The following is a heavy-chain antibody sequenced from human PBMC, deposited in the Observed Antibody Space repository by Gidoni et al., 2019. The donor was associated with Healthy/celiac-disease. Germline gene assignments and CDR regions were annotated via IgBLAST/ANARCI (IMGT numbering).Heavy chain of an antibody. Sequence: QVQLQQCGAGLLKPSETLSLTCAVYGGSFSGYYWSWIRQPPGKGLEWIREINHSGSTNYNPSLKSRVTISVDTSKNQFSLKLSSVTAADTAVDYCARGRCSSTSCYRQGYWFDTWGQGTLVTVSS. CDR1: GGSFSGYY. CDR3: ARGRCSSTSCYRQGYWFDT. V-gene: IGHV4-34*01. CDR2: INHSGST. J-gene: IGHJ5*02. D-gene: IGHD2-2*02.